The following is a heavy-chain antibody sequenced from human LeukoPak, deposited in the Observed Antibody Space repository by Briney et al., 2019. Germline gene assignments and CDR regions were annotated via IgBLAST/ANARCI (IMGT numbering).Heavy chain of an antibody. CDR3: ARGRSTGWFLAHYFDN. CDR1: GASISDYC. CDR2: ISHRGST. D-gene: IGHD6-19*01. Sequence: SETLSLTCSVSGASISDYCWSWIRQSPEKGLEWIGEISHRGSTNYNPSFQSRVTISVDTSKNHFSLKLTSVSAADTAVYYCARGRSTGWFLAHYFDNWGQGTLVTVSS. J-gene: IGHJ4*02. V-gene: IGHV4-34*01.